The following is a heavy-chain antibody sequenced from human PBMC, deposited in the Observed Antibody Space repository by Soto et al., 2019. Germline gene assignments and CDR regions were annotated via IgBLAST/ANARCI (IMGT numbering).Heavy chain of an antibody. J-gene: IGHJ4*02. V-gene: IGHV3-23*01. Sequence: PGGSLRLSCAASGFIFENFGMSWVRQAPGKGLEWISSISGSGFKKYYADSVKGRFTISRDNSKNTLYLQMNTLRAEDTAVYYCARTVVATPYYFDYWGQGTLVTVSS. D-gene: IGHD2-2*01. CDR3: ARTVVATPYYFDY. CDR1: GFIFENFG. CDR2: ISGSGFKK.